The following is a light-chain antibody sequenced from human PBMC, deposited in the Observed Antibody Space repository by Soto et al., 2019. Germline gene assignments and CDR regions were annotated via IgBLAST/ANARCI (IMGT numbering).Light chain of an antibody. Sequence: EVVMTQSPGTLSVSPGERATLSCRASQSIRRNLAWYQQKPGRAPRLLIYGVSTRATGIPARFSGSGSETDFTLTISSLQSEDFAVYYCQQYNNWPPTWTFGQGTKVEVK. J-gene: IGKJ1*01. V-gene: IGKV3-15*01. CDR3: QQYNNWPPTWT. CDR2: GVS. CDR1: QSIRRN.